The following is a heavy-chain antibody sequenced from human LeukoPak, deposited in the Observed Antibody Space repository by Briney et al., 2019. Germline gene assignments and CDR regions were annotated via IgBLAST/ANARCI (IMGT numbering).Heavy chain of an antibody. CDR2: INPNSGAT. Sequence: ASVKVSCKASGYTFTDYFMHWVRQAPGQGLEWMGWINPNSGATDYVQRFQGRVTMTRDTSISTAYMELSSLRSDDTAVYYCARDFGVGATPPYYWGQGTLVTVSS. J-gene: IGHJ4*02. V-gene: IGHV1-2*02. CDR1: GYTFTDYF. D-gene: IGHD3-3*01. CDR3: ARDFGVGATPPYY.